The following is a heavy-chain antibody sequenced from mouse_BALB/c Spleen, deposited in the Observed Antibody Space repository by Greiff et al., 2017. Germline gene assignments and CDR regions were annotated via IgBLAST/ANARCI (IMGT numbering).Heavy chain of an antibody. CDR2: ISSGGSYT. CDR3: ALYRGYFDV. CDR1: GFTFSSYA. Sequence: EVQVVESGGGLVKPGGSLKLSCAASGFTFSSYAMSWVRQSPEKRLEWVAEISSGGSYTYYPDTVTGRFTISRDNAKNTLYLEMSSLRSEDTAMYYCALYRGYFDVWGAGTTVTVSS. D-gene: IGHD2-1*01. J-gene: IGHJ1*01. V-gene: IGHV5-9-4*01.